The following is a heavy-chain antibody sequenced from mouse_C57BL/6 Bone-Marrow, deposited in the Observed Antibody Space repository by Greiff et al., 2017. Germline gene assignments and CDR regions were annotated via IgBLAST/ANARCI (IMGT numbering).Heavy chain of an antibody. CDR2: ISSGSSTI. CDR3: ARSYAMDY. J-gene: IGHJ4*01. CDR1: GFTFSDYG. Sequence: EVQLKESGGGLVKPGGSLKLSCAASGFTFSDYGMHWVRQAPEKGLEWVAYISSGSSTIYYADTVKGRFTISRDNAKNTLFLQMTSLRSEDTSMYYCARSYAMDYWGQGTSVTVSS. V-gene: IGHV5-17*01.